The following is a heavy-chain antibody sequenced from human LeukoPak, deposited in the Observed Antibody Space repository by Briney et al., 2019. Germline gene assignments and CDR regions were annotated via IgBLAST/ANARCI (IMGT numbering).Heavy chain of an antibody. V-gene: IGHV4-59*01. CDR3: ARDRVRGNSNPFFDY. J-gene: IGHJ4*02. CDR1: GGSFSGYY. CDR2: IYYSGTT. D-gene: IGHD4-11*01. Sequence: PSETLSLTCAVYGGSFSGYYWSWIRQPPGKGLEWIGYIYYSGTTNYNPSLKSRVTISVDTSKNQFSLKLSSVTAADTAVYYCARDRVRGNSNPFFDYWGQGTLVTVSS.